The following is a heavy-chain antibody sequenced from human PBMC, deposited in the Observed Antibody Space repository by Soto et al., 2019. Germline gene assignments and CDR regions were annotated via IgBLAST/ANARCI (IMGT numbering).Heavy chain of an antibody. CDR1: GFTFTNAW. Sequence: PGGSLRLSCAASGFTFTNAWMNWVRQAPGKGLEWVGRIKTTTDGGTTDYATPVKGRFTISRDDSRNTLYLQMNSLKTEDTAVYYCARENMGSNGYEIYYYYGMDVWGQGTTVTVSS. J-gene: IGHJ6*02. CDR2: IKTTTDGGTT. D-gene: IGHD5-12*01. CDR3: ARENMGSNGYEIYYYYGMDV. V-gene: IGHV3-15*07.